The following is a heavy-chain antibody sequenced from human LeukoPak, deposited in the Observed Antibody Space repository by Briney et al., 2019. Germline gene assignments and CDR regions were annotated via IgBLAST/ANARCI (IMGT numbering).Heavy chain of an antibody. CDR2: ISYDGSNK. CDR1: GFTFSSYG. D-gene: IGHD6-13*01. V-gene: IGHV3-30*18. CDR3: AKVRSSWYDDY. J-gene: IGHJ4*02. Sequence: PGGSLRLSCAASGFTFSSYGMHWVRQAPGKGLEWVAVISYDGSNKYYADSVKGRFTISRDNSKNTLYLQMNSLRAEDTAVYYCAKVRSSWYDDYWGQGTLVTVSS.